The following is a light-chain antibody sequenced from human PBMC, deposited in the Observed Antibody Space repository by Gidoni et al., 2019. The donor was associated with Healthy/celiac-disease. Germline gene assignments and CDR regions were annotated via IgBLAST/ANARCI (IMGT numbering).Light chain of an antibody. J-gene: IGKJ4*01. CDR1: QSVSSY. Sequence: EIVLTQSPATLSLSPGERATLSCRASQSVSSYLAWYQQKPGQAPRLLIYDASNRATGIPARFSGSGSGTDFTLTISSLEPEDFAVYYCQQRSNWCSTFGGXTKVEIK. CDR3: QQRSNWCST. V-gene: IGKV3-11*01. CDR2: DAS.